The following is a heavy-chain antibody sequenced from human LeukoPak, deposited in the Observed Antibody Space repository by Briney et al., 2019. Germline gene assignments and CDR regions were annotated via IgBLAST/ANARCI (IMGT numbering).Heavy chain of an antibody. Sequence: PSETLSLTCTVSGGSISSYYWIWIRQPPGKGLEGIGYIYYSGSTNYNPSLKSRVTISVDTSKNQFSLKLSSVTAADTAVYYCARAPGSSMSYFDYWGQGTLVTVSS. V-gene: IGHV4-59*01. D-gene: IGHD3-10*01. CDR3: ARAPGSSMSYFDY. J-gene: IGHJ4*02. CDR1: GGSISSYY. CDR2: IYYSGST.